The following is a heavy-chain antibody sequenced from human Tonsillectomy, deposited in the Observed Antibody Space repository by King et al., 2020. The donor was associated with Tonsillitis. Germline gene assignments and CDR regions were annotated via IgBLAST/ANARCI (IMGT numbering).Heavy chain of an antibody. J-gene: IGHJ4*02. D-gene: IGHD1-1*01. CDR3: AKTSGAVTGNFDS. V-gene: IGHV3-23*04. Sequence: VQLVESGGGLVQPGRSRRLSCAASGFTFSSYAMSWVRQAPGKGLEWVSAVRGSGGSRYYAETVKGRFTISRDNSKNTLYLQMSSLRAEDTAVYYCAKTSGAVTGNFDSWGQGTRVTVSS. CDR2: VRGSGGSR. CDR1: GFTFSSYA.